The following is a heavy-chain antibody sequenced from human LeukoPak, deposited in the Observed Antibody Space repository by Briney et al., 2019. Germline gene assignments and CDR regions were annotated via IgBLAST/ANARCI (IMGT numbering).Heavy chain of an antibody. D-gene: IGHD6-13*01. V-gene: IGHV3-23*01. CDR1: GFTSSDHY. J-gene: IGHJ4*02. CDR2: ISGSGGST. Sequence: GGSLRLSCAASGFTSSDHYMDWVRQAPGKGLEWVSAISGSGGSTYYADSVKGRFTISRDNSKNTLYLQMNSLRAEDKAVYYCAEEGKAAAGDYFDYWGQGTLVTVSS. CDR3: AEEGKAAAGDYFDY.